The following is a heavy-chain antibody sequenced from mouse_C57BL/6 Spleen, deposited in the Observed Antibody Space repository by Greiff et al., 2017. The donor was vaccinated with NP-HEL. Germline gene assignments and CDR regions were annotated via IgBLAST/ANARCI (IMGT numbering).Heavy chain of an antibody. CDR2: INYDGSST. CDR1: GFTFSDYY. J-gene: IGHJ1*03. CDR3: ARDGGTTEGPFARYFDV. V-gene: IGHV5-16*01. D-gene: IGHD1-1*01. Sequence: EVQRVESEGGLVQPGSSMKLSCTASGFTFSDYYMAWVRQVPEKGLEWVANINYDGSSTYYLDSLKSRFIISRDNAKNILYLQMSSLKSEDTATYYCARDGGTTEGPFARYFDVWGTGTTVTVSS.